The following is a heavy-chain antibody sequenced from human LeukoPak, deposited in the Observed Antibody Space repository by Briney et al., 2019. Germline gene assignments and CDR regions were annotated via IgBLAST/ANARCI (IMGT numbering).Heavy chain of an antibody. Sequence: ASVKVSCKASGYTFIASYIHWVRQATGQGLEWMGWMNPHSGDTGFAQKFKGRVTMTRDTSINTAYMDLGSLSSEDTAVCYCSRGGGYYDRSAKYFIRPPEYWGQGTLVTVSS. CDR1: GYTFIASY. J-gene: IGHJ4*02. D-gene: IGHD3-22*01. CDR3: SRGGGYYDRSAKYFIRPPEY. CDR2: MNPHSGDT. V-gene: IGHV1-8*02.